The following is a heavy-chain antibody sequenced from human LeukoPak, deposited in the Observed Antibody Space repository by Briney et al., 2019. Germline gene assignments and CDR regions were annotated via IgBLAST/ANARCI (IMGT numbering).Heavy chain of an antibody. D-gene: IGHD6-13*01. J-gene: IGHJ4*02. Sequence: PGGSLRLSCAASGFTFSSYGMHWVRQAPGKGLEWVAVIWYGGSNKYYADSEKGRFTISRDNSKNTLYLQMNSLRAEDTAVYYCARSSWPPLFDYWGQGTLVTVSS. V-gene: IGHV3-33*08. CDR2: IWYGGSNK. CDR1: GFTFSSYG. CDR3: ARSSWPPLFDY.